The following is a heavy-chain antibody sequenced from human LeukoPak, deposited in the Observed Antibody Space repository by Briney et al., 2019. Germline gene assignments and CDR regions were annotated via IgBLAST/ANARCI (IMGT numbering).Heavy chain of an antibody. CDR3: ATDQLTRGIAVADLDY. Sequence: GGSLRLSCAASGFTFSSYSMNWARQAPGKGLEWVSSISSSSSYIYYADSVKGRFTITRDNAKNTPYQQKNSLRAEDTAVYYCATDQLTRGIAVADLDYWGQGTLVTVSS. CDR1: GFTFSSYS. CDR2: ISSSSSYI. J-gene: IGHJ4*02. V-gene: IGHV3-21*01. D-gene: IGHD6-19*01.